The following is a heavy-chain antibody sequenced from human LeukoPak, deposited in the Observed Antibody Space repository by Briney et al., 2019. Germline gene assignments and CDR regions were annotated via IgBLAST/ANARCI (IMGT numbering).Heavy chain of an antibody. D-gene: IGHD5-12*01. J-gene: IGHJ4*02. CDR2: INPNSGDT. CDR1: GYTLTGYY. V-gene: IGHV1-2*02. CDR3: AKNPYEYYFDY. Sequence: PEASAKVSCKASGYTLTGYYMHWLRQAPGQGLEWMGWINPNSGDTNYAQKFQGRVTMTRDTSINTAYMELSRLTSGDTAVYYCAKNPYEYYFDYWGQGTLVTVSS.